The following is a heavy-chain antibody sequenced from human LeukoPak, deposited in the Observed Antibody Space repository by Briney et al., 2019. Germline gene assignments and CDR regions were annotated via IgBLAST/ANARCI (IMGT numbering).Heavy chain of an antibody. D-gene: IGHD2-21*01. CDR1: GGSFSGNF. J-gene: IGHJ4*02. Sequence: SETLSLTCAVYGGSFSGNFWALIRQTPGRGLEWIGESSPSGDITGYNPSLKGRATISVDSSKKQFSLRLTSVTAADTGVYYCARVPDFIARPCDSWGPGTLVTVSS. V-gene: IGHV4-34*01. CDR2: SSPSGDIT. CDR3: ARVPDFIARPCDS.